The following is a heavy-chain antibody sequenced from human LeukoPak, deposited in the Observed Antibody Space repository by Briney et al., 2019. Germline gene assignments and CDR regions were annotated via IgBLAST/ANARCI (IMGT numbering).Heavy chain of an antibody. V-gene: IGHV1-18*01. Sequence: ASVKVSCKASGYTFTSYGISWVRQAPGQGLEWMGWISAYNGNTNYAQKLQGRVTMTSDTSTNTTYMELRSLRSGDTAVYYCARMYDTSGYLRYYFDYWGQGTLVTVSS. CDR3: ARMYDTSGYLRYYFDY. CDR1: GYTFTSYG. J-gene: IGHJ4*02. CDR2: ISAYNGNT. D-gene: IGHD3-22*01.